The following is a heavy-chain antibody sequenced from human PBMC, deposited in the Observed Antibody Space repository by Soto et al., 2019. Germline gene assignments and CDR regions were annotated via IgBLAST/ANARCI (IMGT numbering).Heavy chain of an antibody. CDR1: GYTFTSYG. Sequence: QVPLVQSGAEVKKPGASVKVSCKASGYTFTSYGISWVRQAPGQGLEWMGWISAYNGNTNYAQKLQGRVTMTTDTSTSTAYMELRSLRSDDTAVYYCARERSSGWPNYYYYYGMDVWGQGTTVTVSS. V-gene: IGHV1-18*01. J-gene: IGHJ6*02. D-gene: IGHD6-19*01. CDR2: ISAYNGNT. CDR3: ARERSSGWPNYYYYYGMDV.